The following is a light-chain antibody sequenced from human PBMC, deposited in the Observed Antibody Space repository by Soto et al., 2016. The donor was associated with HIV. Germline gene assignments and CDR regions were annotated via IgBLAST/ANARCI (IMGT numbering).Light chain of an antibody. CDR3: QQSSRTPRT. CDR1: QGISSS. J-gene: IGKJ1*01. CDR2: RAS. Sequence: DIHMTQSPSSVSASVGDRVTITCRASQGISSSLAWYQQKPGKAPKLLIYRASNLQSGVPSRFSGSGSGTDFTLTISDLQHEDLATYYCQQSSRTPRTFGQGTKVEI. V-gene: IGKV1-12*01.